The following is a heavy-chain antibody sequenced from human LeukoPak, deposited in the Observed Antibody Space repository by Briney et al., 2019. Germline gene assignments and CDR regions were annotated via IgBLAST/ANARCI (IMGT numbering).Heavy chain of an antibody. CDR1: GFSFSTYW. V-gene: IGHV3-7*01. CDR3: ARRSYRGVIGLYYYYYMDV. D-gene: IGHD3-16*02. CDR2: IKEDGSEE. J-gene: IGHJ6*03. Sequence: PGGSLRLSCVGSGFSFSTYWMSWVRQAPGKGLEWVANIKEDGSEEYYVDSVKGRFTMSRDNAKNSVYLQMNRLRVEDTAVYYCARRSYRGVIGLYYYYYMDVWGKGTPVTVSS.